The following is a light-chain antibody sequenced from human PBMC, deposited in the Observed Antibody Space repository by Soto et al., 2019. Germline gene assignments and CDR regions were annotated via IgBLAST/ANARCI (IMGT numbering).Light chain of an antibody. CDR3: QQYIRWPLT. Sequence: DIVMTLSPATLSVSPGERATLSCRASQSVMIDLAWYQQQPGPAPRLLICGASTRATGTPARFSGSGSGTEFPLTISSLQSEDFAVYYCQQYIRWPLTFGGGTKVDIK. V-gene: IGKV3-15*01. CDR2: GAS. J-gene: IGKJ4*01. CDR1: QSVMID.